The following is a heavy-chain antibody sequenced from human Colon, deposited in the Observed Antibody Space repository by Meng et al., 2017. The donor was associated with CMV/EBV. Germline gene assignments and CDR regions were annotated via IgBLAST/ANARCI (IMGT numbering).Heavy chain of an antibody. CDR1: GFTFSSYG. J-gene: IGHJ4*02. CDR3: ARDTISGVVAFDY. Sequence: GGSLRLSCAASGFTFSSYGMNWVRQAPGKGLEWVASIVSSSTYIFYADSVKGRFTISRDNDKNLLYLQMNDLRAEDTGVYYCARDTISGVVAFDYWGQGTLVTVSS. D-gene: IGHD3-3*01. V-gene: IGHV3-21*06. CDR2: IVSSSTYI.